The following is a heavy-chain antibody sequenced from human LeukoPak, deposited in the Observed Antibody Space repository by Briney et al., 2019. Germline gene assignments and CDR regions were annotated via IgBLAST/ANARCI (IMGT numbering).Heavy chain of an antibody. J-gene: IGHJ4*02. CDR3: ARDQNVVVPAAMVPMFEY. V-gene: IGHV3-21*01. Sequence: GGSLRLSCAASGFTFSGYSMSSVPQAPGKGLEWVSSISSSSSYIYYADSVKGRFTISRDNAKNSLYLQMNSLRAEDTAVYYCARDQNVVVPAAMVPMFEYWGQGTLVTVSS. CDR1: GFTFSGYS. CDR2: ISSSSSYI. D-gene: IGHD2-2*01.